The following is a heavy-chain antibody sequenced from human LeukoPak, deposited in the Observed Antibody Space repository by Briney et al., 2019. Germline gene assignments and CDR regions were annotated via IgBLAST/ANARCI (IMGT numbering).Heavy chain of an antibody. CDR1: GFTFSNYA. CDR2: ISGSGGST. Sequence: PGGSLRLSCAASGFTFSNYATNWVRQAPGKGLEWVSGISGSGGSTYYADSVKGRFTISRDNSKNTLYLQMNSLRAEDTAVYYCAKGSGPRADTRFDYWGQGTLVTVSS. D-gene: IGHD2-15*01. CDR3: AKGSGPRADTRFDY. J-gene: IGHJ4*02. V-gene: IGHV3-23*01.